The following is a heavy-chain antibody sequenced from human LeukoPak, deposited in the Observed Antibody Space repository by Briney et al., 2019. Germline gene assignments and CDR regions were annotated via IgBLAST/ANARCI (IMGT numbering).Heavy chain of an antibody. V-gene: IGHV1-18*04. D-gene: IGHD4-23*01. CDR3: ARIFLSVVTPKRWFDP. J-gene: IGHJ5*02. Sequence: ASVKVSCKASGYTFTGYYMHWVRQAPGQGLEWMGWISAYNGNTNYAQKLQGRVTMTTDTSTSTAYMEVRSLRSDDTAVYYCARIFLSVVTPKRWFDPWGQGTLVTVSS. CDR2: ISAYNGNT. CDR1: GYTFTGYY.